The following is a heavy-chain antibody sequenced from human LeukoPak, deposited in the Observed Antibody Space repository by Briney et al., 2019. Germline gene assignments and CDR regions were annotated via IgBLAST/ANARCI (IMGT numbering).Heavy chain of an antibody. CDR1: GYTFTTYD. J-gene: IGHJ4*02. CDR3: ARGDSAAQYYYDSSGYQV. D-gene: IGHD3-22*01. Sequence: ASVKVSCKASGYTFTTYDINWVRQATGQGLEWMGWMNPNSGNTGYAQKFQGRVTITRNTSISTAYMELSSLRSEDTAVYYCARGDSAAQYYYDSSGYQVWGQGTLVTVSS. V-gene: IGHV1-8*01. CDR2: MNPNSGNT.